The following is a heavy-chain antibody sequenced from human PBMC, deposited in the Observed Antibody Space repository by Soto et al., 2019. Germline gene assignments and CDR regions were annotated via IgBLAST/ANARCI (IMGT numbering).Heavy chain of an antibody. V-gene: IGHV3-23*01. D-gene: IGHD3-10*01. J-gene: IGHJ4*02. Sequence: GGSLRLSCAASGFTFSTYAMAWVRQAPGKGLEWVSGVSASGLNTYYADSVQGRFAISRDNSKNTMYLQMNSLRVEDTAIYYCARSKWHDGSGRVREFDYWGQGALVTVSS. CDR3: ARSKWHDGSGRVREFDY. CDR1: GFTFSTYA. CDR2: VSASGLNT.